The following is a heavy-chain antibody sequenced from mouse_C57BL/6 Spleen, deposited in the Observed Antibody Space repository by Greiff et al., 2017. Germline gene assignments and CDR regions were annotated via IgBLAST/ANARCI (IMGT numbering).Heavy chain of an antibody. CDR3: ARTGTWKDYFDY. J-gene: IGHJ2*01. V-gene: IGHV1-82*01. CDR1: GYAFSSSW. CDR2: IYPGDGDT. Sequence: QVQLKQSGPELVKPGASVKISCKASGYAFSSSWMNWVKQRPGKGLEWIGRIYPGDGDTNYNGKFKGKATLTADKSSSTAYMQLSSLTSEDSAVYFCARTGTWKDYFDYWGQGTTLTVSS. D-gene: IGHD4-1*01.